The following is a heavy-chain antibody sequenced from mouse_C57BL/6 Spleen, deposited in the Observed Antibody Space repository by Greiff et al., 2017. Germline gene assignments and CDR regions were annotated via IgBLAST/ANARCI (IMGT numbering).Heavy chain of an antibody. CDR3: AGHDDVDSGVAY. D-gene: IGHD2-12*01. J-gene: IGHJ3*01. CDR2: IDPEDGET. V-gene: IGHV14-2*01. CDR1: GFNIKDYY. Sequence: EVKLQQSGAELVKPGASVKLSCTASGFNIKDYYMHWVKQRTEQGLEWIGRIDPEDGETKYAPKFQGQATITVDTSSNTAYLQRSSLTSEDTAVYYSAGHDDVDSGVAYWGQGTLVTVSA.